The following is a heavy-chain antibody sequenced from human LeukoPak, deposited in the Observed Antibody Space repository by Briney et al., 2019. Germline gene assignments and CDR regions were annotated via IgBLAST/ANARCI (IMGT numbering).Heavy chain of an antibody. D-gene: IGHD6-19*01. CDR2: ISSSGSTI. Sequence: KPGGSLRLSCAASGFTFSDYYMSWIRQAPGKGLEWVSYISSSGSTIYYADSVKGRFTISRDNAKNSLYLQMNSLRAEDTAVYYCAREDDSSGWALVGIDYWGQGTMVTVSS. CDR3: AREDDSSGWALVGIDY. V-gene: IGHV3-11*01. CDR1: GFTFSDYY. J-gene: IGHJ3*01.